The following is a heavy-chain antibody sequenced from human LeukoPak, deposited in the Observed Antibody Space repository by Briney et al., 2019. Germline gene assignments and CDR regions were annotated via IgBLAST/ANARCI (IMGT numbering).Heavy chain of an antibody. V-gene: IGHV1-8*01. J-gene: IGHJ6*03. CDR2: MNPNSGNT. D-gene: IGHD3/OR15-3a*01. CDR1: GYTFTSYD. Sequence: ASVRVSCKASGYTFTSYDMNWVRQATGQGIEWLGWMNPNSGNTGYAQNFQGRVTMTMNTSTTTAYMELSSLRSVDTAVYYCARALSWTTESYYYMDVWGKGTTVTVSS. CDR3: ARALSWTTESYYYMDV.